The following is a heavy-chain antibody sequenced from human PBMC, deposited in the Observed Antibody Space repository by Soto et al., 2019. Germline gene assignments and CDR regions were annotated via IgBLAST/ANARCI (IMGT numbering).Heavy chain of an antibody. CDR2: ISAYNGNT. CDR3: AGVGSPGHPPYNWCDT. V-gene: IGHV1-18*04. J-gene: IGHJ5*02. Sequence: ASVKVSCKASGYTFISSDITWVRQAPGQGLEWMGWISAYNGNTNVPQNLQGRVILTTDTSTDTAYMELRSLRSDDTAMYYCAGVGSPGHPPYNWCDTWGQGSLVTVSS. D-gene: IGHD5-12*01. CDR1: GYTFISSD.